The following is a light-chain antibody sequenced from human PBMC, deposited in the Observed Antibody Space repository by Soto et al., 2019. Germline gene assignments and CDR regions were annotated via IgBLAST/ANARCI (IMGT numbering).Light chain of an antibody. V-gene: IGLV2-14*01. CDR1: SSDVGGYNY. Sequence: QSALTQPASVSGSPGQSITISCTGTSSDVGGYNYVSWYQQHPGKAPKLMIYYVSNRPSGVSNRFSGSKSGNTASLTISGLQAEDEADYYCSSYTSSSTIVVFGGGTKVTVL. CDR2: YVS. CDR3: SSYTSSSTIVV. J-gene: IGLJ2*01.